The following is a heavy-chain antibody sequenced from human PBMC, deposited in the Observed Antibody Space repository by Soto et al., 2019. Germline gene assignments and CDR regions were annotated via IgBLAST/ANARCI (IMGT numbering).Heavy chain of an antibody. Sequence: EVQLVQSGAEVKKPGESLKISCKGSGYSFTSYWIGWVRQMPGKGLEWMGIIYPGDSDTRYSPSFQGQVTISADKSISTAYLQWSSLKASDTAMYYCARRRVLEQLVPPLDAFDIWGQGTMVTVSS. CDR2: IYPGDSDT. D-gene: IGHD6-6*01. V-gene: IGHV5-51*03. CDR3: ARRRVLEQLVPPLDAFDI. CDR1: GYSFTSYW. J-gene: IGHJ3*02.